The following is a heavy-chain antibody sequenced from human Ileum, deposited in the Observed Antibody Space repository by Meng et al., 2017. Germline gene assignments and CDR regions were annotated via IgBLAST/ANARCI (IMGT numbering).Heavy chain of an antibody. CDR1: GYTFTSYG. D-gene: IGHD3-3*01. CDR2: ISAYNGNT. V-gene: IGHV1-18*01. CDR3: ARDMITVYGVISSGRGYVDY. Sequence: ASVKVSCKASGYTFTSYGISWVRQAPGQGLEWRGWISAYNGNTKYTQKLQGRVTITTATYTSTAYMELRSQRSDDTAVYYCARDMITVYGVISSGRGYVDYWGQGTLVTVSS. J-gene: IGHJ4*02.